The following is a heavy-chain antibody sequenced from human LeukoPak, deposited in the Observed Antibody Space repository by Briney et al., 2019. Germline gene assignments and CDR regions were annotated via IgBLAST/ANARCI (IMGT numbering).Heavy chain of an antibody. CDR1: GFTFSGSA. CDR2: IRSKANSYAT. Sequence: GGSLRLSCAASGFTFSGSAMHWVRQASGKGLEWVGRIRSKANSYATAYAASVKGRFTISRDNSKNTLYLQMNSLRAEDTAVYYCARDRQGYSYGDVSGYWGQGTLVTVSS. D-gene: IGHD5-18*01. V-gene: IGHV3-73*01. J-gene: IGHJ4*02. CDR3: ARDRQGYSYGDVSGY.